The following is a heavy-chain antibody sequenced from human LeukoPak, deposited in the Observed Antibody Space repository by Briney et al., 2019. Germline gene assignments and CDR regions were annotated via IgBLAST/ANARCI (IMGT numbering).Heavy chain of an antibody. CDR1: GFTFSDHG. D-gene: IGHD3-16*02. V-gene: IGHV3-33*01. Sequence: GGSLRLSCAASGFTFSDHGMHWVRQAPGKGLEWVAVIWYDGRNQWYADSVKGRFTISRDNSQNTPYLQMNSLRAEDTAVYYCARTGELSAALDYWGQGTLVTVSS. J-gene: IGHJ4*02. CDR3: ARTGELSAALDY. CDR2: IWYDGRNQ.